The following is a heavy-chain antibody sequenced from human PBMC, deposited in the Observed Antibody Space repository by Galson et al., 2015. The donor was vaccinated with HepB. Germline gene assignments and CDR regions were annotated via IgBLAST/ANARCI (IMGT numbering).Heavy chain of an antibody. Sequence: FLRLSCAASGFTFSSYSMNWVRQAPGKGLEWVSSISSSSSYIYYADSVKGRFTISRDNAKNSLYLQMNSLRAEDTAVYYCAREGPSDSGSYRYWGQGTLVTVSS. V-gene: IGHV3-21*01. CDR1: GFTFSSYS. J-gene: IGHJ4*02. CDR2: ISSSSSYI. CDR3: AREGPSDSGSYRY. D-gene: IGHD1-26*01.